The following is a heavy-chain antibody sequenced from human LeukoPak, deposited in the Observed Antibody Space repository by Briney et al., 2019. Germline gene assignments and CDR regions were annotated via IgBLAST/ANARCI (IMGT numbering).Heavy chain of an antibody. V-gene: IGHV4-34*01. CDR1: GGSFSNYY. CDR3: ARGWIGKNAFDI. Sequence: PSETLSLTCAVYGGSFSNYYWSWIRQPPGKGLEWIGEINHSGSTNYNPSLKSRVTISVDTSKNQFSLKLSSVTAADTAVYYCARGWIGKNAFDIWGQGTMVTVSS. CDR2: INHSGST. D-gene: IGHD3-10*01. J-gene: IGHJ3*02.